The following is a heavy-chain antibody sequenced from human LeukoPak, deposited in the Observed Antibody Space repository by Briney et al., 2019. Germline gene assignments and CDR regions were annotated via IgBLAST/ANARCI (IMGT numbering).Heavy chain of an antibody. D-gene: IGHD5-18*01. Sequence: PSETLSLTCAVYGGSFSGYYWSWISQPPGKGLEWIGEINHSGSTNYNPSLKSRVTISVDTSKNQFSLKLSSVTAADTAVYYCARGGYSYGYPFSHYYFDYWGQGTLVTVSS. V-gene: IGHV4-34*01. CDR1: GGSFSGYY. J-gene: IGHJ4*02. CDR2: INHSGST. CDR3: ARGGYSYGYPFSHYYFDY.